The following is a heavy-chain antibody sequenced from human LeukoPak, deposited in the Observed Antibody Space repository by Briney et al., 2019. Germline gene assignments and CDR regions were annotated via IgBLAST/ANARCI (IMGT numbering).Heavy chain of an antibody. CDR2: IYTSGST. V-gene: IGHV4-4*07. CDR1: GGPISSYY. D-gene: IGHD1-26*01. J-gene: IGHJ2*01. CDR3: AHSESWYFDL. Sequence: SETLSLTCTVPGGPISSYYWSWIRQPAGKGLEWIGRIYTSGSTNYNPSLKSRVTMSVDTSKNQFSLKLSSVTAADTAVYYCAHSESWYFDLWGRGTLVTVSS.